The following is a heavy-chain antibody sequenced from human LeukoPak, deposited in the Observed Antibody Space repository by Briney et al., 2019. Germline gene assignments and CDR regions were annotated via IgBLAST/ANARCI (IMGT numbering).Heavy chain of an antibody. Sequence: PGGSLRLSCAASVFTFSNYGMHWVRQAPGKGLDWVAIISYDGSNKYYADPVKGRFTISRDNSKNTLYLQMNSLRAEDTAVYYCARDPSLRTTLDYWGQGTLVTVSS. J-gene: IGHJ4*02. V-gene: IGHV3-30*03. CDR2: ISYDGSNK. D-gene: IGHD1-1*01. CDR1: VFTFSNYG. CDR3: ARDPSLRTTLDY.